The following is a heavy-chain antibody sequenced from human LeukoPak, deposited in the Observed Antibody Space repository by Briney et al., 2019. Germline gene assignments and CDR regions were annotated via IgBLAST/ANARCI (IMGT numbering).Heavy chain of an antibody. V-gene: IGHV4-38-2*01. D-gene: IGHD7-27*01. CDR2: IYHSGSP. CDR3: ARRRPPTGDRKKYFDY. CDR1: GYSISSRYY. J-gene: IGHJ4*02. Sequence: SETLSLTCAVSGYSISSRYYWGWIRQPPGKGLEWIGSIYHSGSPYSNPSLKSRVTLSVDTSKNQFSLKLSSVTAADTAVYYCARRRPPTGDRKKYFDYWGQGTLVTVSS.